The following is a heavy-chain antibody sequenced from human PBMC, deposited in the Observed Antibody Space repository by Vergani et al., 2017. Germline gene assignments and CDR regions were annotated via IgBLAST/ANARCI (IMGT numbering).Heavy chain of an antibody. Sequence: QVQLQESGPGLVKPSETLSLTCTVSGGSISSYYWSWIRQPPGKGLEWIGYIYYSGSTNYNPSLKSRVTISVDTSKNQFSLKLSSVTAADTAVYYCARDVKGYDFWSGYGPQSXFDPWGQGTLVTVSS. CDR3: ARDVKGYDFWSGYGPQSXFDP. V-gene: IGHV4-59*01. CDR2: IYYSGST. D-gene: IGHD3-3*01. J-gene: IGHJ5*02. CDR1: GGSISSYY.